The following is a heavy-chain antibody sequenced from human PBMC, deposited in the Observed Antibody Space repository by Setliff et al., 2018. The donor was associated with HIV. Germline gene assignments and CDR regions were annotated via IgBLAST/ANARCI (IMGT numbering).Heavy chain of an antibody. CDR1: GFIFDDYT. Sequence: PGGSLRLSCAASGFIFDDYTMHWVRQGPGKGLEWVSLISWDGGTTYYVDSVKGRFTISRDNAKNSLYLQMSSLRAEDTAVYYCARTLTGKAPLATIDYWGQGALVTVSS. CDR3: ARTLTGKAPLATIDY. CDR2: ISWDGGTT. J-gene: IGHJ4*02. D-gene: IGHD1-20*01. V-gene: IGHV3-43*01.